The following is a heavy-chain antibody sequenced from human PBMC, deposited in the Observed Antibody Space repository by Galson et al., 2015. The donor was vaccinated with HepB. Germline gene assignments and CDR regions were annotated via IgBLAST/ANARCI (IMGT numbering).Heavy chain of an antibody. CDR1: GYAFSRYG. J-gene: IGHJ4*02. Sequence: SLKVSCKASGYAFSRYGISWVRQVPGQGLEWMGWINAYNGNTNYAQKFQGRITMTTDTSTSTAYMDLRSLRSDDTAVYFCARTVILWFGERADNFDYWGQGTLVTVAS. CDR3: ARTVILWFGERADNFDY. D-gene: IGHD3-10*01. CDR2: INAYNGNT. V-gene: IGHV1-18*01.